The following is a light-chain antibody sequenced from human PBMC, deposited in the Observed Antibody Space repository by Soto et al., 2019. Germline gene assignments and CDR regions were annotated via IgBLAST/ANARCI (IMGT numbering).Light chain of an antibody. J-gene: IGKJ1*01. Sequence: EIVLTQSPATLSLSPGERATLSCRASQSVSSYLAWYQQKPGQAPRLLIYHASNRATGIPARFSGSGSGTDFTLTISRLEPEDFAVYYCQQRSNSPRTFGQGTKVEIK. CDR2: HAS. CDR1: QSVSSY. V-gene: IGKV3-11*01. CDR3: QQRSNSPRT.